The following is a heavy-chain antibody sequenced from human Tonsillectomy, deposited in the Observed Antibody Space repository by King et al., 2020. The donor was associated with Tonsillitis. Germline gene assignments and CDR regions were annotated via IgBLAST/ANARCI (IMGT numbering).Heavy chain of an antibody. CDR1: GFTFSNYW. D-gene: IGHD3-3*02. CDR2: VNNDGSST. Sequence: VQLVESGGGLVQPGGSLRLSYAASGFTFSNYWMHWVRQAPGKGLVWVSRVNNDGSSTSYADSVKGRFTISRDNAKNTVYLQMNSLRAEDTAVYYCAAILRGYWGQGTLVTVSS. V-gene: IGHV3-74*01. J-gene: IGHJ4*02. CDR3: AAILRGY.